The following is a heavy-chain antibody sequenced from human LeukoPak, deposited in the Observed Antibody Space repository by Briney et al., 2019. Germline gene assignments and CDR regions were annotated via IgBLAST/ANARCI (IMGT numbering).Heavy chain of an antibody. CDR3: ARESSYYDILTGYYPPSFDY. CDR2: INHSGST. D-gene: IGHD3-9*01. J-gene: IGHJ4*02. Sequence: PSETLSLTCAVYGGSFSGYYWSWIRQPPGKGLEWIGEINHSGSTNYNPSLKSRVTISVDTSKNQFSLKLSSVTAADTAVYYCARESSYYDILTGYYPPSFDYWGQGTLVTVSS. CDR1: GGSFSGYY. V-gene: IGHV4-34*01.